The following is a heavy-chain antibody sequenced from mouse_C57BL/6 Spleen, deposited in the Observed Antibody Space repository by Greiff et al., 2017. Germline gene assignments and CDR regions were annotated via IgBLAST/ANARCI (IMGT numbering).Heavy chain of an antibody. CDR3: ARWLLRFDAMDY. J-gene: IGHJ4*01. CDR1: GYTFTSSW. CDR2: INPSNGGT. V-gene: IGHV1-53*01. D-gene: IGHD2-3*01. Sequence: QVQLQQPGPELVKPGASVKLSCKASGYTFTSSWMHWVKQRPGQGLEWIGNINPSNGGTNYNAKFKGKATLTVNKSSSTAYMQLSSLTSEDSAVYYWARWLLRFDAMDYWGQGTSLTVSS.